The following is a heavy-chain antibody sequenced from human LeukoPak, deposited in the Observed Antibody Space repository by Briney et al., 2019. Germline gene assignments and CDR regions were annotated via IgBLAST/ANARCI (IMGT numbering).Heavy chain of an antibody. Sequence: PGGSLRLSCATSGFTFSSYGMHWVRQAPGKGLEWVAFISYDGSNKYSADSVKGRFTISRDNSKNTLYLQMNRLRAEDTAVYYCAKLAKYFYGSETYYFFEHWGQGTPVTASS. J-gene: IGHJ4*02. CDR2: ISYDGSNK. D-gene: IGHD3-10*01. CDR3: AKLAKYFYGSETYYFFEH. V-gene: IGHV3-30*18. CDR1: GFTFSSYG.